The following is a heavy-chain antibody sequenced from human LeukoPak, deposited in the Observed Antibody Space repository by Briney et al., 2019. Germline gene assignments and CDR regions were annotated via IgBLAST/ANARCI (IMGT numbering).Heavy chain of an antibody. CDR1: GGTFSSYT. CDR3: SRDHRRHGYNVS. CDR2: IIPILGIA. Sequence: SVKVSCKASGGTFSSYTISWVRQAPGQGLEWMGRIIPILGIANYAQKFQGRVTITADKSTSTAYMALSSLRAEDTAVYYCSRDHRRHGYNVSWGQGTLVTVSS. D-gene: IGHD5-24*01. V-gene: IGHV1-69*04. J-gene: IGHJ5*02.